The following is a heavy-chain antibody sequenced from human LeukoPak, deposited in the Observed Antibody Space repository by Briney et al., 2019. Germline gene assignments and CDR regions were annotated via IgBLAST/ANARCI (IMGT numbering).Heavy chain of an antibody. CDR3: ARDVVGATNRYYYYMDV. V-gene: IGHV1-69*05. D-gene: IGHD1-26*01. CDR1: GGTFSSYA. CDR2: IIPIFGTA. Sequence: SVKVSCKASGGTFSSYAISWVRQAPGQGLEWMGGIIPIFGTANYAQKFQGRVTITTDESTSTAYMELSSLRSEDTAVYYCARDVVGATNRYYYYMDVWGKGTTVTVSS. J-gene: IGHJ6*03.